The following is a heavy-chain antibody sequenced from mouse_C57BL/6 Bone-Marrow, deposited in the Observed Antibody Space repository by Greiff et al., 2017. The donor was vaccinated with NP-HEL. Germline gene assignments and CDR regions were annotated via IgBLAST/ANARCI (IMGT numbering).Heavy chain of an antibody. D-gene: IGHD2-4*01. J-gene: IGHJ2*01. CDR2: IDPETGGT. CDR3: TRIYYDYDVDY. CDR1: GYTFTDYE. V-gene: IGHV1-15*01. Sequence: QVQLQQSGAELVRPGASVTLSCKASGYTFTDYEMPWVKQTPVHGLEWIGAIDPETGGTAHNQKFKGKAILTADKSSSTAYMELRSLTSEDSAVYYCTRIYYDYDVDYWGQGTTLPVSS.